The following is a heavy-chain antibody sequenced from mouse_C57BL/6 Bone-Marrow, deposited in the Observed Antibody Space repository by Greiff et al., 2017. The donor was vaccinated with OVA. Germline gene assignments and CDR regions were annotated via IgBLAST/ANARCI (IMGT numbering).Heavy chain of an antibody. CDR1: GFTFSSYA. V-gene: IGHV5-4*03. J-gene: IGHJ3*01. Sequence: EVKLVESGGGLVKPGGSLKLSCAASGFTFSSYAMSWVRQTPEKRLEWVATISDGGSYTYYPHNVKGRFTISRDNATNNLYLQMSHLKSEDTAMYYSANHGSSYRWFAYWGQGTLVTVSA. D-gene: IGHD1-1*01. CDR2: ISDGGSYT. CDR3: ANHGSSYRWFAY.